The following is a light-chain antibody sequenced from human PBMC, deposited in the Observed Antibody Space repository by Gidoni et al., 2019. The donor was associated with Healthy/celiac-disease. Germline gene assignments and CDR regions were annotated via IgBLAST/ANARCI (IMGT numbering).Light chain of an antibody. CDR3: QQYNSYSWT. Sequence: DIQMTQSPSTLSASVGARVTITCRASQSISSWLAWYQQKPGKAPKLLIYKASSLESGVPSRFSGSGSGKEFTLTISSLQPDDFATYYCQQYNSYSWTFGQGTKVEIK. J-gene: IGKJ1*01. CDR2: KAS. CDR1: QSISSW. V-gene: IGKV1-5*03.